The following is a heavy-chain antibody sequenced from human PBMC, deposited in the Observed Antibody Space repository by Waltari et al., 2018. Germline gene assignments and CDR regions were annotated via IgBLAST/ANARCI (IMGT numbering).Heavy chain of an antibody. CDR1: GGTFISYA. D-gene: IGHD6-19*01. CDR3: ASVYSSGWHDAFDI. CDR2: IIPIFGTA. J-gene: IGHJ3*02. V-gene: IGHV1-69*05. Sequence: QVQLVQSGAEVKKPGSSVKVSCKASGGTFISYAISWLRQAPGQGLKWMGGIIPIFGTANYAQKFQGRVTITTDESTSTAYMELSSLRSEDTAVYYCASVYSSGWHDAFDIWGQGTMVTVSS.